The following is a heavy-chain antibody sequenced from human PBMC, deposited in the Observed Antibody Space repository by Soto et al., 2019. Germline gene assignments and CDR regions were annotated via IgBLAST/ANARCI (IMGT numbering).Heavy chain of an antibody. CDR2: ISYDGSNK. Sequence: PGGSLRLSCAASGFTFSSYGVHWVRQAPGKGLEWVAVISYDGSNKYYADSVKGRFTISRDNSKNTLYLQMNSLRAEDTAVYYCAKGGQYYYDSSGYFTYDYWGQGTLVTVSS. D-gene: IGHD3-22*01. V-gene: IGHV3-30*18. CDR1: GFTFSSYG. J-gene: IGHJ4*02. CDR3: AKGGQYYYDSSGYFTYDY.